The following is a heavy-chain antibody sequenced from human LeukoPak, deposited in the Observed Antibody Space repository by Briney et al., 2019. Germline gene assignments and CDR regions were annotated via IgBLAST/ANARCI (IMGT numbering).Heavy chain of an antibody. V-gene: IGHV3-48*01. Sequence: GGSLRLSCAASGFTFSSYSMNWVRQAPGKGLEWVSYISSSSSTIYYADSVKGRFTISRDNAKNSLYLQMNSLRAEDTAVYYCAKYDFWSGYHHSFDYWGQGTLVTVSS. CDR1: GFTFSSYS. CDR3: AKYDFWSGYHHSFDY. J-gene: IGHJ4*02. CDR2: ISSSSSTI. D-gene: IGHD3-3*01.